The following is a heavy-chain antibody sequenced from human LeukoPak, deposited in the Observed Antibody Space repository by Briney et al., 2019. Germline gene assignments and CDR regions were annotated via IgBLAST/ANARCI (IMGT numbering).Heavy chain of an antibody. CDR3: ARGGRGRNWFDP. CDR1: GDSVASGGYY. D-gene: IGHD3-10*01. CDR2: IYYSVST. J-gene: IGHJ5*02. Sequence: SVTLSLTCTVSGDSVASGGYYWNWIRQPPGKGLEWIGYIYYSVSTNYNLSLKSRVTISVDTSENQFSLKLTSVTAADTAVYYCARGGRGRNWFDPGGQGTLVTVSS. V-gene: IGHV4-61*08.